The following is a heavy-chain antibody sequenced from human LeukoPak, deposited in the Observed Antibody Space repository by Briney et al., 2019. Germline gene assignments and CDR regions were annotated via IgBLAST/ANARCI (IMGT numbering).Heavy chain of an antibody. V-gene: IGHV3-23*01. D-gene: IGHD3-10*01. CDR2: ISHKGDDT. Sequence: GGSLILACAAPRFTFNDHAMSWVRQAPGKGLEWVSSISHKGDDTYYADSVKGQFIVSRENSENTGYLQLNRLGIGDTVVYQGARAPYNSGSRNWFDPWGQGTLVTVSS. CDR1: RFTFNDHA. J-gene: IGHJ5*02. CDR3: ARAPYNSGSRNWFDP.